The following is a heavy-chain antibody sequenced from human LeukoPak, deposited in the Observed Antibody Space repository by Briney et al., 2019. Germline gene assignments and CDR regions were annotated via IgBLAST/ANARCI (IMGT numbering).Heavy chain of an antibody. CDR1: GFPFSSHA. CDR3: ACTAYYYYYLDV. Sequence: PGRSLRLSCAASGFPFSSHAMSWVRQAPGKELEWVSAISGSGDNTYYADSVKGRFTISRDNSKNTLYLHMSSLRAEDTAVDYCACTAYYYYYLDVWGKGTTVTVSS. CDR2: ISGSGDNT. D-gene: IGHD5-18*01. J-gene: IGHJ6*03. V-gene: IGHV3-23*01.